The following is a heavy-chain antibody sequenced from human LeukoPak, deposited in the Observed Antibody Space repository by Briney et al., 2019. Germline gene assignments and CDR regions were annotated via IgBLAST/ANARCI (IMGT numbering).Heavy chain of an antibody. CDR2: IYTTGST. Sequence: SETLSLTCAVYGGSFSGYYWGWIRQPPGKGLEWIGNIYTTGSTYYSPSLKSRVIISLDTSENQFSLTLRSLTAADTAVYYCAKGNPYYDSWGQGTLVTVSS. V-gene: IGHV4-34*01. CDR3: AKGNPYYDS. D-gene: IGHD5-12*01. J-gene: IGHJ5*02. CDR1: GGSFSGYY.